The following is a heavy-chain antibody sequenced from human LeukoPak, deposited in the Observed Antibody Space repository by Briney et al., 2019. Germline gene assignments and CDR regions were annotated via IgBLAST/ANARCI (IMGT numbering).Heavy chain of an antibody. V-gene: IGHV3-23*01. Sequence: AGGSLRLSCAASGXTFSSYAMSWVRQAPGKGLEWVSLISGSGGSTYYADSVKGRFTISRDNSKNTLYLQMNGLRAEDTAIYYCAKGEGGSCSSSSCSTYFDYWGQGTLVTVSS. CDR3: AKGEGGSCSSSSCSTYFDY. J-gene: IGHJ4*02. CDR2: ISGSGGST. D-gene: IGHD2-15*01. CDR1: GXTFSSYA.